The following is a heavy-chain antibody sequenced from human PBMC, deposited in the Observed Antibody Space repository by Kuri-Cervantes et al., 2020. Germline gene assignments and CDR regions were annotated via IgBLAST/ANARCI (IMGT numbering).Heavy chain of an antibody. J-gene: IGHJ6*02. CDR1: GGSISSSSYY. CDR3: ARVRVRYFDWFSPHDYYYGMDV. V-gene: IGHV4-39*07. CDR2: IYYSGST. D-gene: IGHD3-9*01. Sequence: ESLKISCTVSGGSISSSSYYGGWIRQPPGKGLEWIGSIYYSGSTYYNPSLKSRVTISVDTSKNQFSLKLSSVTAADTAVYYCARVRVRYFDWFSPHDYYYGMDVWGQGTTVTVSS.